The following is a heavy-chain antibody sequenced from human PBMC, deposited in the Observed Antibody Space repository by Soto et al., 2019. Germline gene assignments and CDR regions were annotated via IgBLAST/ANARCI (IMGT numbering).Heavy chain of an antibody. CDR1: GYTLTELS. Sequence: QVQLVQSGAEVKKPGASVKVSCKVSGYTLTELSMHWVRQAPGKGLEWMGGFDPEDGETIYAQKFQGRVTMTEDTSTDTAYMDLSSLRSADTAVYYCATGRRTMVRGVMCFDYWGQGTLVTVSS. CDR3: ATGRRTMVRGVMCFDY. CDR2: FDPEDGET. V-gene: IGHV1-24*01. J-gene: IGHJ4*02. D-gene: IGHD3-10*01.